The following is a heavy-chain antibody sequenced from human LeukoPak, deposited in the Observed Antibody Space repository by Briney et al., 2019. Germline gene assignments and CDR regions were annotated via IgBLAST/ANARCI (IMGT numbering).Heavy chain of an antibody. CDR1: GGSINNYY. D-gene: IGHD4-23*01. CDR2: IYLSGTT. J-gene: IGHJ5*02. Sequence: KPSETLSLTCSVSGGSINNYYWSWIRQPPGKGLEWLGNIYLSGTTDYNSSLKSRLTISVDTFKNQLSLNLQSVTAADTATYYCARHRSDTGGKKGVNWFDPWGQGTLVTVSS. CDR3: ARHRSDTGGKKGVNWFDP. V-gene: IGHV4-59*01.